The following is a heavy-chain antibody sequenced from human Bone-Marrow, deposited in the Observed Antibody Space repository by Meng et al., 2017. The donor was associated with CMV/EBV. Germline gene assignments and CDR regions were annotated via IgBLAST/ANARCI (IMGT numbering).Heavy chain of an antibody. V-gene: IGHV1-69*05. CDR2: IIPIIGTA. Sequence: KVSCKASGATFSSYAISWVRQAPGQGLEWMGGIIPIIGTASYAQKFQDRVTITTDESTSTAYMELSSLRSEDTAVYYCARALYCSSTRCPSTASYYGMDVWGQGTTVTVSS. J-gene: IGHJ6*02. D-gene: IGHD2-2*01. CDR3: ARALYCSSTRCPSTASYYGMDV. CDR1: GATFSSYA.